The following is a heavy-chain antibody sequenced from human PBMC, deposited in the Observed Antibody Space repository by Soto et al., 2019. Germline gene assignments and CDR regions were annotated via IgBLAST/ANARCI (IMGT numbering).Heavy chain of an antibody. D-gene: IGHD2-2*01. J-gene: IGHJ6*02. V-gene: IGHV3-33*01. Sequence: QVQLVESGGGVVQPGRSLRLSCAASGFTFSSYGMHWVRQAPGKGLEWVAVIWYDGSNKYYADSVKGRFTISRDNSKNTLYLQMNSLSAEDTAVYYCAREGCSRTSCQQYYYYYGMYVWGQGTTVTVSS. CDR1: GFTFSSYG. CDR3: AREGCSRTSCQQYYYYYGMYV. CDR2: IWYDGSNK.